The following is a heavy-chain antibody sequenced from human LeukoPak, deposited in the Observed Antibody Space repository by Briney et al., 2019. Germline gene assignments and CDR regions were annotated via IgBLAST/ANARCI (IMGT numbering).Heavy chain of an antibody. CDR2: INSDGSIT. V-gene: IGHV3-74*01. CDR3: SAATGTHDF. Sequence: GGSLRLCCAASGFTFSNYWMHWVRQAPGKGLVWVSRINSDGSITNYADSVKGRFTISRDNAKNTLFLQMNSLRAEDTAVYYCSAATGTHDFWGQGTLVTVSS. J-gene: IGHJ4*02. D-gene: IGHD6-13*01. CDR1: GFTFSNYW.